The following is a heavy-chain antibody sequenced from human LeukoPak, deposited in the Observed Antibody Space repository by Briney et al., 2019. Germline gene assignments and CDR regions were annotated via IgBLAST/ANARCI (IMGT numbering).Heavy chain of an antibody. D-gene: IGHD6-13*01. J-gene: IGHJ3*02. CDR3: ARADSSSWAFAFDI. CDR1: GGSISSYY. CDR2: IYYSGST. V-gene: IGHV4-59*01. Sequence: SETLSLTCTVSGGSISSYYWSWIRQPPGKGLEWIGYIYYSGSTNYNPSLKSRVTISVDTSKNQFSLKLSSVTAADTAVYYCARADSSSWAFAFDIWGQGTMVTVSS.